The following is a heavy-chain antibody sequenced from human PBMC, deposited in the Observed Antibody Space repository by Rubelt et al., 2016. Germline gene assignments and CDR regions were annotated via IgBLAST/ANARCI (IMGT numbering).Heavy chain of an antibody. CDR1: GFTFRSCA. Sequence: ECGGGLVQPGGSLRLSCSASGFTFRSCAMHWVRQAPGKGLEYVSAIVDNGGTTYYADSVKGRFTISRDNSKNTLYLQMSSLRAEDTAVYYCASYNWNYPLDYWGQGTQVTVSS. CDR2: IVDNGGTT. J-gene: IGHJ4*02. CDR3: ASYNWNYPLDY. V-gene: IGHV3-64D*09. D-gene: IGHD1-7*01.